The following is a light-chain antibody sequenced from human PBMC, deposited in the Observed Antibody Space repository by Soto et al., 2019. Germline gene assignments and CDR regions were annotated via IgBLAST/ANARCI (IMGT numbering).Light chain of an antibody. CDR3: QQLNSY. V-gene: IGKV1-9*01. CDR1: QGISSY. CDR2: AAS. J-gene: IGKJ5*01. Sequence: DIQLTQSPSFLSASVGDRVTITCRASQGISSYLAWYQQKPGKAPKLLIYAASTLQSGVPSRFSGSGSGTEFTLTISSLHPEDFATYYCQQLNSYFGQGTRLEIK.